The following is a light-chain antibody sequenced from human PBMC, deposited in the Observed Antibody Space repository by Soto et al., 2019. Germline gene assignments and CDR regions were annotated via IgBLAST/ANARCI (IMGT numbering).Light chain of an antibody. CDR1: QSISSW. J-gene: IGKJ1*01. CDR3: KQENGYWT. Sequence: DVQMTQSPSTLSASVGDRVTITCRASQSISSWLAWYQQKPGKAPKLLIYDASSLESGVPSRFSGSGSGTEFTLTISGRHPDDFATYDCKQENGYWTFGQGTKGDIK. V-gene: IGKV1-5*01. CDR2: DAS.